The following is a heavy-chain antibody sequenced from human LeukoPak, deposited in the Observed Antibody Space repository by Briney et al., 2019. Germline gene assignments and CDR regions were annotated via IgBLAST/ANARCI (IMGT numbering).Heavy chain of an antibody. CDR1: GGSFSGYY. CDR3: AREIRICSGGSCYSDSRFDP. Sequence: PSETLSLTCAVYGGSFSGYYWSWIRQPPGKGLEWIGEINHSGSTYYNPSLKSRVTISVDTSKNQFSLKLSSVTVADTAVYYCAREIRICSGGSCYSDSRFDPWGQGTLVTVSS. D-gene: IGHD2-15*01. J-gene: IGHJ5*02. CDR2: INHSGST. V-gene: IGHV4-34*01.